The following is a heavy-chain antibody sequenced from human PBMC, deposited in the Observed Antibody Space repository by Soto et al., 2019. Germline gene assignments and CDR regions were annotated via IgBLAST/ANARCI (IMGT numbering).Heavy chain of an antibody. J-gene: IGHJ4*02. V-gene: IGHV3-23*01. CDR3: AKYSSGWYHPFDY. CDR1: GFTFSSYA. D-gene: IGHD6-19*01. Sequence: EVQLLESGGGLVQPGGSLRLSCAAPGFTFSSYAMSWVRQAPGKGLEWVSAISGSGGSTYYADSVKGRFTISRDNSKNTLYLQMNSLRAEDTAVYYCAKYSSGWYHPFDYWGQGTLVTVSS. CDR2: ISGSGGST.